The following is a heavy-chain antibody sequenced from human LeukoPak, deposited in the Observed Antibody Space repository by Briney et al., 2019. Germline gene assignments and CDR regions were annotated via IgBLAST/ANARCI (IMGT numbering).Heavy chain of an antibody. CDR3: AKDQDYYDSSGYYLDAFDI. CDR1: GFTFSSYD. CDR2: IGTAGDT. J-gene: IGHJ3*02. V-gene: IGHV3-13*01. Sequence: GGSLRLSCAASGFTFSSYDMHWVRQATGKGLEWVSAIGTAGDTYYPGSVKGRFTISRENAKNSLYLQMNSLRAEDTAVYYCAKDQDYYDSSGYYLDAFDIWGQGTMVTVSS. D-gene: IGHD3-22*01.